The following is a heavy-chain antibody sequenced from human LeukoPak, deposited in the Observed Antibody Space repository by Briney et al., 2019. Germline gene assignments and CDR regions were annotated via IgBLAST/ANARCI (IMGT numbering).Heavy chain of an antibody. D-gene: IGHD3-10*01. CDR1: GFTFSNAW. Sequence: GGSLRLSCAASGFTFSNAWMSWVRQAPGKGLEWVGRIKSKTDCGTTDYAAPVKGRFTISRDDSKNTLYLQMNSLKTEDTAVYYCTTDLTMVRGVIDYYYYYMDVWGKGTTVTVSS. CDR3: TTDLTMVRGVIDYYYYYMDV. CDR2: IKSKTDCGTT. V-gene: IGHV3-15*01. J-gene: IGHJ6*03.